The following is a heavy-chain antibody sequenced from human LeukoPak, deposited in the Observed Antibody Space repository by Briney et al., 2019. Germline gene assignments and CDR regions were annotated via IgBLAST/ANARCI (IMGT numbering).Heavy chain of an antibody. D-gene: IGHD6-13*01. V-gene: IGHV3-7*01. Sequence: GGSLRLSCAASGFTFSSYWMSWVRQAPGKGLGWVANIKQDGSEKYYVDSVKGRFTISRDNAKNSLYLQMNSLRAEDTAVYYCARDSLSSSWYSIWNYYYYMDVWGKGTTVTVSS. CDR2: IKQDGSEK. CDR1: GFTFSSYW. CDR3: ARDSLSSSWYSIWNYYYYMDV. J-gene: IGHJ6*03.